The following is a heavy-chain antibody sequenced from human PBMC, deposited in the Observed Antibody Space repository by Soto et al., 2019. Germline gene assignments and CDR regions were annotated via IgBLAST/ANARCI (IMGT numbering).Heavy chain of an antibody. D-gene: IGHD3-9*01. J-gene: IGHJ3*02. V-gene: IGHV1-58*01. CDR2: IVVGSGNT. CDR1: GFTFTSSA. Sequence: SVKVSCKASGFTFTSSAVQWVRQARGQRLEWIGWIVVGSGNTNYAQKFQGRVTMTRDTSTSTVYMELSSLRSEDTAVYYCARGENYDILTGYYMGDAFDIWGQGTMVTVSS. CDR3: ARGENYDILTGYYMGDAFDI.